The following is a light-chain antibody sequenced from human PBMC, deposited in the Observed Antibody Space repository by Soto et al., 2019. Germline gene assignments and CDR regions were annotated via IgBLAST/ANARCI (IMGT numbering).Light chain of an antibody. CDR3: AAWDDSLNVVV. V-gene: IGLV1-44*01. CDR1: SSNIGSNT. CDR2: SNN. Sequence: VLTQPPSASGTPGQRVTISCSGSSSNIGSNTVNWYQQLPGTAPKLLIYSNNQRPSGVPDRFSGSKSGTSASLAISGLQSEDEADYYCAAWDDSLNVVVFGGGTKVTVL. J-gene: IGLJ2*01.